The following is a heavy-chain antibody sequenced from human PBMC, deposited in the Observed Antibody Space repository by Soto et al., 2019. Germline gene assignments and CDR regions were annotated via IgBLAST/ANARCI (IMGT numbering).Heavy chain of an antibody. CDR2: IKSKAHGGTT. CDR1: DFILSDAW. J-gene: IGHJ4*02. V-gene: IGHV3-15*07. D-gene: IGHD3-22*01. Sequence: EVQLEESGGGLIKPGESLTLSCAASDFILSDAWMKWVRQAPGKGLEWVGRIKSKAHGGTTDYAAPLKGRFTILRDDSKNTLYLQTNSLQTEDTAMYYCASYSASSGLRRYDYWGQGALVTVSS. CDR3: ASYSASSGLRRYDY.